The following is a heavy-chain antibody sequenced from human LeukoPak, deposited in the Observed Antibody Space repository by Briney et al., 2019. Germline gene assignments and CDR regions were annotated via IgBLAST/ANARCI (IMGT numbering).Heavy chain of an antibody. V-gene: IGHV1-2*02. CDR2: INPNSGDT. Sequence: ASVKVSCKASGYTLTDYYIHWVRQAPGQGLEWMGWINPNSGDTTYAQKFQGRVTMTRDTSISSAYMDLSRLNSDDTAVYFCAREEQYNNFFDYWCPGTLVTVSS. J-gene: IGHJ4*02. CDR1: GYTLTDYY. D-gene: IGHD1/OR15-1a*01. CDR3: AREEQYNNFFDY.